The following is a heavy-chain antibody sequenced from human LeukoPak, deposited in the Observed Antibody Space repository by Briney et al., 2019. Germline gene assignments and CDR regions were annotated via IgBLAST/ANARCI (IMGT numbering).Heavy chain of an antibody. CDR2: IYYSGST. Sequence: SQTLSLTCTVSGGSISSGGYYWSWIRQHPGKGLEWIGYIYYSGSTYYNPSLKSRLTISVDTSKNQFSLKLSSVTAADTAVYYCARGGYCSGGSCYLAWFDPWGQGTLVTVSS. CDR1: GGSISSGGYY. V-gene: IGHV4-31*03. CDR3: ARGGYCSGGSCYLAWFDP. J-gene: IGHJ5*02. D-gene: IGHD2-15*01.